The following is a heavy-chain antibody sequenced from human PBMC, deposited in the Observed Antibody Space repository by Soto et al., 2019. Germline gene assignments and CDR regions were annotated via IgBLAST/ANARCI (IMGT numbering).Heavy chain of an antibody. Sequence: GGSLRLSCSASGFTFSSYAMHWVRQAPGKGLEYVSGISGNGDPPFYADSVKGRFTISRDNSKNTLYLQMSSLSADDTVVYYCVKSRGGNNFDFFDWGQGALVTVSS. J-gene: IGHJ4*02. CDR1: GFTFSSYA. CDR2: ISGNGDPP. CDR3: VKSRGGNNFDFFD. V-gene: IGHV3-64D*06. D-gene: IGHD5-12*01.